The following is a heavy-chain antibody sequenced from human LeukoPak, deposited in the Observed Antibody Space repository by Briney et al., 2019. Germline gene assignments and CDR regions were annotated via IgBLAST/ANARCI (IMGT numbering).Heavy chain of an antibody. V-gene: IGHV4-34*01. CDR1: GGSFSGYY. J-gene: IGHJ6*03. D-gene: IGHD2-2*03. Sequence: ASETLSLTCAVYGGSFSGYYWSWIRQPPGKGLEWIGEINHSGSTNYNPSLKSRVTISVDTSKNQFSLKLSSVTAADTAVYYCASLGYCSSTSCYRYYYYMDVWGKGTTVTVSS. CDR2: INHSGST. CDR3: ASLGYCSSTSCYRYYYYMDV.